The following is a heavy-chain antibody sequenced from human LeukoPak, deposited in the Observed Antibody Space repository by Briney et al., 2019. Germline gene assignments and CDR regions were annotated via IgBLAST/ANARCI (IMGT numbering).Heavy chain of an antibody. CDR2: IYHSGST. J-gene: IGHJ6*03. CDR3: ARDPHCSGGSCYGLPRGYMDV. Sequence: SETLSLTCAVSGGSISSSNWWSWVRQPPGKGLEWIGEIYHSGSTNYNPSLKSRVTISVDKSKNQFSLKLSSVTAADTAVYYCARDPHCSGGSCYGLPRGYMDVWGKGTTVTVSS. V-gene: IGHV4-4*02. D-gene: IGHD2-15*01. CDR1: GGSISSSNW.